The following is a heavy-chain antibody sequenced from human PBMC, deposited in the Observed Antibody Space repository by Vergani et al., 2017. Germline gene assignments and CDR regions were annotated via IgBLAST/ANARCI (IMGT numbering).Heavy chain of an antibody. Sequence: QVQLVESGGGLVKPGGSLRLSCAASGFTFSDYYMSWIRQAPGKGLEWVSYISSSSSYTNYADSVKGRFTISRDNAKNSLYLQMNSLRAEDTAVYYGARADIVATIASDYWGQGTLVTVSS. CDR2: ISSSSSYT. CDR1: GFTFSDYY. CDR3: ARADIVATIASDY. D-gene: IGHD5-12*01. J-gene: IGHJ4*02. V-gene: IGHV3-11*05.